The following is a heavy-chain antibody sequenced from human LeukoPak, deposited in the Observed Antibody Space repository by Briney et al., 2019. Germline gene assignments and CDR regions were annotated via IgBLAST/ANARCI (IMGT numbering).Heavy chain of an antibody. Sequence: ASGKVSCKASGYTFTNYGITWVRQAPGQGLEWMGWIIAYNGNTNYAQNLQDRVTMTTATSTSTAYMEMRSLRSAATAVYYCARGDLYYYYYYMDVWGKGTTVTVSS. V-gene: IGHV1-18*01. J-gene: IGHJ6*03. CDR1: GYTFTNYG. CDR3: ARGDLYYYYYYMDV. CDR2: IIAYNGNT.